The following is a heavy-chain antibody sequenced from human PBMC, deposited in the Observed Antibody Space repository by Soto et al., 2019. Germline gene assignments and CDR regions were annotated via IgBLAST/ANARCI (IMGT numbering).Heavy chain of an antibody. CDR3: ANTAGNLYYYGMDV. CDR1: GFTFSSYA. CDR2: ISGSGGST. J-gene: IGHJ6*02. D-gene: IGHD6-19*01. V-gene: IGHV3-23*01. Sequence: GSLRLSCAASGFTFSSYAMSWVRQAPGKGLEWVSAISGSGGSTYYADSVKGRFTISRDNSKNTLYLQMNSLRAEDTAVYYCANTAGNLYYYGMDVWGQGTTVTVSS.